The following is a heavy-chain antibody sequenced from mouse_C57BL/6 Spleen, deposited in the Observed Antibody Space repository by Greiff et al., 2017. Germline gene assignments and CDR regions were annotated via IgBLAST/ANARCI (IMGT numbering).Heavy chain of an antibody. CDR3: ARRPITTVVADAMDY. CDR2: IDPSDSYT. V-gene: IGHV1-59*01. Sequence: QVQLKQPGAELVRPGTSVKLSCKASGYTFTSYWMHWVKQRPGQGLEWIGVIDPSDSYTNYNQKFKGKATLTVDTSSSTAYMQLSSLTSEDSAVYYCARRPITTVVADAMDYWGQGTSVTVSS. CDR1: GYTFTSYW. D-gene: IGHD1-1*01. J-gene: IGHJ4*01.